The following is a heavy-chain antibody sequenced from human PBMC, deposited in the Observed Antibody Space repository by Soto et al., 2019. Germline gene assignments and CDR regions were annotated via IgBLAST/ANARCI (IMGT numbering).Heavy chain of an antibody. V-gene: IGHV3-23*01. D-gene: IGHD3-16*01. CDR3: AKVFDYFIDY. CDR1: GFTFSSYA. J-gene: IGHJ4*02. Sequence: GGSLRLSCAASGFTFSSYAMSWVRQAPGKGLEWVSAISGSGGSTYYADSVKGRFTISRDNSKNALYLQMNSLRAEDTAAYYCAKVFDYFIDYWGQGTLVTVSS. CDR2: ISGSGGST.